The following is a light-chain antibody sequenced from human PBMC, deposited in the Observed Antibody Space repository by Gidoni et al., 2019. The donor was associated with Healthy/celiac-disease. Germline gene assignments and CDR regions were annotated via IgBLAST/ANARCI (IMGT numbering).Light chain of an antibody. J-gene: IGKJ1*01. Sequence: EIVFTQSPGTLSLSPGERAPLSCMASQGVSSRYLAWYQQNPGQAPRLLLYGAASRATGTPDRFSGSGSGTDFTLTISRLEPEDVAVYYCQQYGSSPWTFGQXTKVEIK. CDR3: QQYGSSPWT. V-gene: IGKV3-20*01. CDR1: QGVSSRY. CDR2: GAA.